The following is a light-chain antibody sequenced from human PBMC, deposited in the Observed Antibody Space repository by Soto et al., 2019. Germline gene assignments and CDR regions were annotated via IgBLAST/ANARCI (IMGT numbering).Light chain of an antibody. V-gene: IGLV2-11*01. CDR2: DVH. J-gene: IGLJ1*01. CDR3: CSFAGDPYV. Sequence: QSVLTQPRSVSASPGQSVAISCTGTSSDVGGYDYVSWYQQHPGKAPKLTIYDVHKRPSGVPDRFSGSKSGNTASLTISGLQAEDEADYYCCSFAGDPYVFGTGTKVTVL. CDR1: SSDVGGYDY.